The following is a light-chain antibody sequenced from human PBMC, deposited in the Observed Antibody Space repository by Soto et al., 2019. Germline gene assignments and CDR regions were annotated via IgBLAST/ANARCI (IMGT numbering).Light chain of an antibody. J-gene: IGKJ1*01. V-gene: IGKV3-11*01. Sequence: EIVLTKSPATLSLSPGERATLSCRASQSVSSYLAWYQQKPGQAPRFLIYDASNRATGIPARFSGSGSGTDFTLTISSLEPEDFAVYYCQQRSNWPRTFGQGTKVDIK. CDR3: QQRSNWPRT. CDR1: QSVSSY. CDR2: DAS.